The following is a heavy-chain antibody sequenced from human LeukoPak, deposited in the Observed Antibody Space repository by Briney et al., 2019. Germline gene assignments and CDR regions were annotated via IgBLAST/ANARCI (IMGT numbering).Heavy chain of an antibody. J-gene: IGHJ4*02. Sequence: GGSLRLSCEASGFTFSSYWMNWVRQVPGKGLEWVASVKPDGSDNFYVDSVEGRFTISRDNARYSLFLQMSSLRVEDTAVYYCVRENQLRCWSQGTLVSVSS. D-gene: IGHD5-12*01. CDR3: VRENQLRC. CDR2: VKPDGSDN. V-gene: IGHV3-7*01. CDR1: GFTFSSYW.